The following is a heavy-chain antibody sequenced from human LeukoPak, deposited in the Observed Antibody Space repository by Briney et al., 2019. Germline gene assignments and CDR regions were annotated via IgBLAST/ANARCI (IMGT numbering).Heavy chain of an antibody. CDR3: ARAVTSSSSWYKWVNWFDP. D-gene: IGHD6-13*01. CDR1: GDSISTSNSY. CDR2: IYYSGNT. Sequence: SETLSLTCTVSGDSISTSNSYWGWIRQPPGKGLEWIGSIYYSGNTYYNASLKSRVTISVDTSKNQFSLKLSSVTAADTAVYYCARAVTSSSSWYKWVNWFDPWGQGTLVTVSS. V-gene: IGHV4-39*07. J-gene: IGHJ5*02.